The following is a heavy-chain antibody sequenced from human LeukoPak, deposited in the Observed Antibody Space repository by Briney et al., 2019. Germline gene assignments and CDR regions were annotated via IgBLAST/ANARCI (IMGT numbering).Heavy chain of an antibody. D-gene: IGHD3-22*01. CDR3: AKDGSSGYYPYAFDI. V-gene: IGHV3-30*02. CDR2: IWYDGSNK. CDR1: GFTFSSYG. Sequence: GGSLRLSCAASGFTFSSYGMHWVRQAPGKGLEWVAVIWYDGSNKYYADSVKGRFTISRDNSKNTLYLQMNSLRAEDTAVYYCAKDGSSGYYPYAFDIWGQGTKVTVSS. J-gene: IGHJ3*02.